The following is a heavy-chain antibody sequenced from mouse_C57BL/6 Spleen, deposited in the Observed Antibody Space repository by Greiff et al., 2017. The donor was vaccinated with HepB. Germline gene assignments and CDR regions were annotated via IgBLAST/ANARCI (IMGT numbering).Heavy chain of an antibody. D-gene: IGHD1-1*01. CDR2: IYPGSGNT. V-gene: IGHV1-76*01. J-gene: IGHJ2*01. CDR1: GYTFTDYY. Sequence: QVQLQQSGAELVRPGASVKLSCKASGYTFTDYYINWVKQRPGQGLEWIARIYPGSGNTYYNEKFKGKATLTAEKSSSTAYMQLSSLTSEDSAVYFCARYYYGSSPYFDYWGQGTTLTVSS. CDR3: ARYYYGSSPYFDY.